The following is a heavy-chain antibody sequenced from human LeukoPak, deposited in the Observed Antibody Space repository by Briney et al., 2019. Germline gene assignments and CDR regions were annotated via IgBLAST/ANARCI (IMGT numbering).Heavy chain of an antibody. Sequence: PGRSLRLSCAASGFTFSSYAMHWVRQAPGKGLEWVAVIWYDGSNKYYADSVRGRFTISRDNSKNTLYLQMNSLRAEDTAVYYCARDTSFGLRYFDYWGQGTLVTVSS. CDR3: ARDTSFGLRYFDY. CDR1: GFTFSSYA. V-gene: IGHV3-33*08. D-gene: IGHD3-10*01. J-gene: IGHJ4*02. CDR2: IWYDGSNK.